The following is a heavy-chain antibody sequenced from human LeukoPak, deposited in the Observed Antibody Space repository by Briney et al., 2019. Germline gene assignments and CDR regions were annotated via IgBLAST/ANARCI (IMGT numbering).Heavy chain of an antibody. CDR3: ASRGPSGSYYDY. D-gene: IGHD1-26*01. J-gene: IGHJ4*02. CDR2: ISPAGGTT. V-gene: IGHV3-74*01. Sequence: GGSLRLSCVASGFTFSSYCMHWVRQAPGKGLVWVSRISPAGGTTNYADSVKGRFTISRDNAKNTLYLQMDSLRAEDTAVYYCASRGPSGSYYDYWGQGALVTVSS. CDR1: GFTFSSYC.